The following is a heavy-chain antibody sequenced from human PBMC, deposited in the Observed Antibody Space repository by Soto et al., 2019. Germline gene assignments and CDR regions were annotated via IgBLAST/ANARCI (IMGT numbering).Heavy chain of an antibody. V-gene: IGHV3-23*01. CDR3: ARNYISSCFDY. CDR1: GFTFGNHA. CDR2: ISGSGDDT. Sequence: GGSLRLSCAASGFTFGNHAMNWVRQAPRKGLEWVASISGSGDDTYYADSVKGRFSLSRDNSKNTLYLQMNSLRAEDTALYYCARNYISSCFDYWGQGSLVTVSS. D-gene: IGHD2-2*01. J-gene: IGHJ4*02.